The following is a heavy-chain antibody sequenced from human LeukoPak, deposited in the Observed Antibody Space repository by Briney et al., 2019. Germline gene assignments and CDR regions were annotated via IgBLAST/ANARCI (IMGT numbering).Heavy chain of an antibody. J-gene: IGHJ5*02. D-gene: IGHD3-10*01. Sequence: PSGTLSLTCAVSGVSISSSNWWSWVRQPPGEGLEWIGEIYHSGSTNYNPSLKIRVTISVDKSKNEFSLKLRSVTAAGTAVYYCARDHPEREGFGELLSNWFDPWGQGTLVTVSS. CDR3: ARDHPEREGFGELLSNWFDP. CDR1: GVSISSSNW. V-gene: IGHV4-4*02. CDR2: IYHSGST.